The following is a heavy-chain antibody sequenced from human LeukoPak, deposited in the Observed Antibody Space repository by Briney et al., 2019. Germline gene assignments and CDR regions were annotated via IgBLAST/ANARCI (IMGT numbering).Heavy chain of an antibody. CDR2: ISSSGSTI. J-gene: IGHJ4*02. Sequence: PGGSLRLSCAASGFTFSGYEMNWVRQAPGKGLEWVSYISSSGSTIYYADSVKGRFTISRDNAKNSLYLQMNSLRAEDTAVYYCANIYGDLDYWGQRTLVTVSS. D-gene: IGHD4-17*01. CDR3: ANIYGDLDY. V-gene: IGHV3-48*03. CDR1: GFTFSGYE.